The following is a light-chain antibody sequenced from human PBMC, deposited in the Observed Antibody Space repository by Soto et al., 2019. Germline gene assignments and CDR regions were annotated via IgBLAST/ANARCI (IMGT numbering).Light chain of an antibody. J-gene: IGKJ4*01. CDR2: GAS. V-gene: IGKV1-39*01. CDR3: QQSYSAPTLT. Sequence: DIQMTQSPSSLSASVGDRVTITCRASQNIDIFLSWYHQKPGRAPNLLIYGASTLQNGVPSRFSVSGSGTDFSLTISRLQPEDFGSYYCQQSYSAPTLTFGAGNKGDIK. CDR1: QNIDIF.